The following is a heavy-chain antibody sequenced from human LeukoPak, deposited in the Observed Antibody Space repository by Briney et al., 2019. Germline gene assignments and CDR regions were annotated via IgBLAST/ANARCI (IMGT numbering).Heavy chain of an antibody. V-gene: IGHV4-4*02. D-gene: IGHD6-19*01. CDR1: GGSISSDNW. J-gene: IGHJ1*01. CDR3: ATNGWYCLDH. Sequence: PSETLSLTCVVSGGSISSDNWWSWVRQPPGKGLEWIGEIYDSGSTNYNPTLQSRVTISVDKSNNHFSLRLTSVTAADTAVYYCATNGWYCLDHWGQGALVTVSS. CDR2: IYDSGST.